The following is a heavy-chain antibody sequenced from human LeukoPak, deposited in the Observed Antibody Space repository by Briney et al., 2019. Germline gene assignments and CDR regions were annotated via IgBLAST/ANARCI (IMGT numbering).Heavy chain of an antibody. CDR1: GGSISSSSYY. CDR2: IYYSGST. CDR3: ASDRGQLAPLGYYYMDV. V-gene: IGHV4-39*01. D-gene: IGHD6-6*01. Sequence: SETLSLTCTVSGGSISSSSYYWGWIRQPPGKGLEWIGSIYYSGSTYYNPSLKSRVTISVDTSKNQFSLKLSSVTAADTAVYYCASDRGQLAPLGYYYMDVWGKGTTVTVSS. J-gene: IGHJ6*03.